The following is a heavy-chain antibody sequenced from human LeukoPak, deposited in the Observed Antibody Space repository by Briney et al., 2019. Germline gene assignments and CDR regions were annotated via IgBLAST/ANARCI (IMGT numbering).Heavy chain of an antibody. V-gene: IGHV1-2*02. Sequence: ASVKVSCKASGYTFTSYGISWVRQAPGQGLEWMGWINPNSGGTNYAQKFQGRVTMTRDTSISTAYMELSRLRSDDTAVYYCAREFEAAVDYWGQGTLVTVSS. J-gene: IGHJ4*02. D-gene: IGHD2-15*01. CDR1: GYTFTSYG. CDR2: INPNSGGT. CDR3: AREFEAAVDY.